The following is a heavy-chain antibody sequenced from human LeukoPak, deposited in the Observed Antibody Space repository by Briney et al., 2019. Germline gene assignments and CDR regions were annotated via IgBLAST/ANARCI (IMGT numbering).Heavy chain of an antibody. V-gene: IGHV3-7*01. D-gene: IGHD6-13*01. CDR1: GFTVSSYW. CDR2: IKQDGSEK. Sequence: GRSLRLSCAASGFTVSSYWISWVRQAPGKGLEWVATIKQDGSEKYYVDSVKGRFTIPRDNAKNSLYLQMNSLRAEDTAVYYCARGQAAGLNWGQGTLVTVSS. CDR3: ARGQAAGLN. J-gene: IGHJ4*02.